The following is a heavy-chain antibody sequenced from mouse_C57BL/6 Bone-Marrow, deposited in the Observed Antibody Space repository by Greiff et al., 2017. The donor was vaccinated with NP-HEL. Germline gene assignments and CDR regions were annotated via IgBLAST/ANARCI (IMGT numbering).Heavy chain of an antibody. Sequence: VQLQQSGPELVKPGASVKMSCKASGYTFTDYNMHWVKQSHGKSLEWIGSINPNNGGTSYNQKFKGKATLTVNKSSSTAYMELRSLTSEDSAVYYCARFLYGKEGYYFDYWGQGTTLTVSS. CDR2: INPNNGGT. V-gene: IGHV1-22*01. D-gene: IGHD2-1*01. CDR3: ARFLYGKEGYYFDY. CDR1: GYTFTDYN. J-gene: IGHJ2*01.